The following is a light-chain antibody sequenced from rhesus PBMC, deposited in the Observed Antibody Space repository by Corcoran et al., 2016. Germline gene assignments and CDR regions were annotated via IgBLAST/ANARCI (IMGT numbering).Light chain of an antibody. CDR3: AAWDASLSGDI. Sequence: QSVLTQPPSVSGAARESVTISWSGSSSNIGSNSVSWYQQLPGTAPKLLMYSNDQRASGVSDRFTGSKSGTTASLAISGLQTEDDDEDYCAAWDASLSGDIFGARTRLTVL. J-gene: IGLJ1*01. CDR2: SND. V-gene: IGLV1-60*01. CDR1: SSNIGSNS.